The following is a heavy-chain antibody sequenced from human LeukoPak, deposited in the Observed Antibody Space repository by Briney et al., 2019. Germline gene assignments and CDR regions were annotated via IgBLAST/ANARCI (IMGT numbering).Heavy chain of an antibody. D-gene: IGHD2-15*01. CDR2: IWFHGGEI. CDR1: GFTFSHYG. CDR3: VRGSGGNGYGYWGDY. J-gene: IGHJ4*02. Sequence: GGSLRLSCAASGFTFSHYGMHWVRQAPGMGLEWVAVIWFHGGEIHYPDSVKGRFTISRDNSKCTLYLQMDNLRADDTAVYYCVRGSGGNGYGYWGDYWGQGTLVTVSP. V-gene: IGHV3-33*01.